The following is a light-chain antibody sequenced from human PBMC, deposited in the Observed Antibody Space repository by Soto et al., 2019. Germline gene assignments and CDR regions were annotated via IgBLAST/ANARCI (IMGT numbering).Light chain of an antibody. CDR1: HSVSSNY. J-gene: IGKJ1*01. CDR2: DVS. Sequence: IVLTQSPGTLSLSPGERATLSCRSSHSVSSNYLAWYQQKPGQAPRLLIYDVSSRATGIPDRFSGSGSGTDFTRTISRLEPVEFAVYYCQQYGISPTFGQGTKVEIK. V-gene: IGKV3-20*01. CDR3: QQYGISPT.